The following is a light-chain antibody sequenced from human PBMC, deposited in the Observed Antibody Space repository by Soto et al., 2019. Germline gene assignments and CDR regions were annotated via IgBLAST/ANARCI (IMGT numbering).Light chain of an antibody. Sequence: QSVLTQTPSVSGAPGQRVTISCTGSSSNIGAGYDVHWYQQLPGTAPKLLIYGNSNRPSGVPDRFSGSKSGTSASLAITGLQPEDEADYYCQSYDSSLTYVFGTGTKVTVL. CDR2: GNS. J-gene: IGLJ1*01. CDR3: QSYDSSLTYV. CDR1: SSNIGAGYD. V-gene: IGLV1-40*01.